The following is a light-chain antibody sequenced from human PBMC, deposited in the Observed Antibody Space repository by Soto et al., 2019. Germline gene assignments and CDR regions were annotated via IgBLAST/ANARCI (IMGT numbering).Light chain of an antibody. CDR2: EVS. CDR3: SSYTATSARV. V-gene: IGLV2-14*01. Sequence: QSVLTQPASVSGSPGQSITISCTGTSSDLGRYKYVSWYQQHPGKVPKLMIYEVSNRPSGVSSRFSGSKSGNTASLTISGLQTEDEADYYCSSYTATSARVFGGGTKLTVL. J-gene: IGLJ3*02. CDR1: SSDLGRYKY.